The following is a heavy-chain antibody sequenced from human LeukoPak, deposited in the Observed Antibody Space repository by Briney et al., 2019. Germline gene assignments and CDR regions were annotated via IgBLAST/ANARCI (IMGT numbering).Heavy chain of an antibody. J-gene: IGHJ4*02. CDR3: ATGYSSSWYLRRYDY. D-gene: IGHD6-13*01. CDR1: GYTLTELS. CDR2: FDPEDGET. Sequence: ASVKVSCKVSGYTLTELSMHWVRQAPGKGLEWMGGFDPEDGETIYAQKFQGRVTMTEDTSTDTAYMELSSLRSEDTAVYYCATGYSSSWYLRRYDYWGQGTLVTVSS. V-gene: IGHV1-24*01.